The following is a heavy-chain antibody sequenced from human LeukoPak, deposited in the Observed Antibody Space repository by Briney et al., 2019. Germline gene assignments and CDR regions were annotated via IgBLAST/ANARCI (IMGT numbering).Heavy chain of an antibody. V-gene: IGHV1-2*06. CDR2: INPSTGGT. CDR1: GYTFSGDY. CDR3: ARDRNLYSGSFAS. D-gene: IGHD1-26*01. J-gene: IGHJ4*02. Sequence: ASAKVSCKASGYTFSGDYVHWVRQAPGQGLEWMGRINPSTGGTTYAQKFQGRDTMTRDTSVSTAYMELNRLTSDDTAVYFCARDRNLYSGSFASWGQGTLVTVSS.